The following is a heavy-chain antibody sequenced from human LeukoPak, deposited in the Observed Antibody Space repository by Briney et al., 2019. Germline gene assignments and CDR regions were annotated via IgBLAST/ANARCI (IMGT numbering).Heavy chain of an antibody. CDR3: ARGLWFGELSPFDY. V-gene: IGHV3-21*01. CDR2: ISSSSSYI. Sequence: SGGSLRLSCAASGFTFSSYSMNWVRQAPGKGLEWVSSISSSSSYIHYADSVKGRFTISRDNAKNSLYLQMNSLRAEDTAVYYCARGLWFGELSPFDYWGQGTLVTVSS. CDR1: GFTFSSYS. D-gene: IGHD3-10*01. J-gene: IGHJ4*02.